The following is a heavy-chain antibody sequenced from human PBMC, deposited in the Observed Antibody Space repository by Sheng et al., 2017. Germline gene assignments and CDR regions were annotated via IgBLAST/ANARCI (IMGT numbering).Heavy chain of an antibody. CDR2: IFSNDEK. J-gene: IGHJ5*02. CDR1: GFSLSNARMG. V-gene: IGHV2-26*01. D-gene: IGHD2-2*01. CDR3: ARINPLHCSSTKLLWGFDP. Sequence: QVTLKESGPVLVKPTETLTLTCTVSGFSLSNARMGVSWIRQPPGKALEWLAHIFSNDEKSYSTSLKSRLTISKDTSKSQVVLTMTNMDPVDTATYYCARINPLHCSSTKLLWGFDPWGQGTLVTVSS.